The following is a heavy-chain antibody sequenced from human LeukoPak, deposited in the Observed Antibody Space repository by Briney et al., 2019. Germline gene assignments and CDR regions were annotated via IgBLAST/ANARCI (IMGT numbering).Heavy chain of an antibody. CDR1: GGSISSYY. CDR2: IYYSGST. Sequence: SETLSLTCTVSGGSISSYYWSWIRQPPGKGLEWVGYIYYSGSTNYNPSLKSRVTISVDTTKNQFSLKLSSVTAADTAVYYCARSNYYDSSGYYGHWGQGTLVTVSS. J-gene: IGHJ4*02. V-gene: IGHV4-59*01. D-gene: IGHD3-22*01. CDR3: ARSNYYDSSGYYGH.